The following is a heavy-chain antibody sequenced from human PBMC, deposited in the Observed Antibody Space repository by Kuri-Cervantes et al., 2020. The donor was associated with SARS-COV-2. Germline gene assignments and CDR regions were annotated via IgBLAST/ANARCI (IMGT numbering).Heavy chain of an antibody. J-gene: IGHJ3*02. Sequence: GGSLRLSCAASGFTFSSYAMHWVRQAPGKGLEWVSAISGSGGSTYYADSVKGRFTISRDNAKNSLYLQMNSLRAEDTAVYYCARDLTPSGAGAFDIWGQGTMVTVSS. D-gene: IGHD1-26*01. CDR3: ARDLTPSGAGAFDI. V-gene: IGHV3-23*01. CDR2: ISGSGGST. CDR1: GFTFSSYA.